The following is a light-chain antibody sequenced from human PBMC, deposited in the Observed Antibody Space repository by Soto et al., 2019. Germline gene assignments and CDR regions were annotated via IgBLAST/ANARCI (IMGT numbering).Light chain of an antibody. CDR1: SSDVGSYNL. J-gene: IGLJ1*01. Sequence: QSALTQPASVSGSPGQSITISCTGTSSDVGSYNLVSWYQLHPGKAPKLMIHEGSKRPSGVSNRFSGSKSGNTASLTISGLQAEDEADYYCCSYAGSSTDVFGTGTKVTVL. V-gene: IGLV2-23*01. CDR2: EGS. CDR3: CSYAGSSTDV.